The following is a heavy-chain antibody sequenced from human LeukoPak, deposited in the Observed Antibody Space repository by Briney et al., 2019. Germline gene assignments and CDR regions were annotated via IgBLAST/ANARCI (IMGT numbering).Heavy chain of an antibody. V-gene: IGHV3-49*04. D-gene: IGHD3-10*01. CDR1: GFHFGDYA. J-gene: IGHJ5*02. Sequence: GGSLRLSCTASGFHFGDYALSWVRQAPGKGLEWVGYIKSEAYGSTAEYAASVKGRYTISRDDSKIIAYLHVDSLKPEGTAVYYCSKEDYYDGSTTHRGSDHWGQGTLVSVSS. CDR2: IKSEAYGSTA. CDR3: SKEDYYDGSTTHRGSDH.